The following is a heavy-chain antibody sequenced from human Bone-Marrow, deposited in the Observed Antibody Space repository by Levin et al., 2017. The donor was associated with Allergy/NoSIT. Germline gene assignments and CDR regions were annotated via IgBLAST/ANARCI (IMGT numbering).Heavy chain of an antibody. CDR2: IYYSGST. Sequence: SETLSLTCTVSGGSISSSSYYWGWIRQPPGKGLEWIGSIYYSGSTYYNPSLKSRVTISVDTSKNQFSLKLSSVTAADTAVYYWASSTRGLRWFGEVPNDAFDNWGQGTMVTVSS. V-gene: IGHV4-39*07. D-gene: IGHD3-10*01. CDR1: GGSISSSSYY. CDR3: ASSTRGLRWFGEVPNDAFDN. J-gene: IGHJ3*02.